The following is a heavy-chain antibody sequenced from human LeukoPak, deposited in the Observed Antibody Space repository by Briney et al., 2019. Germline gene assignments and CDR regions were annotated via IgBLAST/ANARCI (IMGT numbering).Heavy chain of an antibody. CDR1: GYTFTSYD. CDR2: INPNSGGT. V-gene: IGHV1-2*02. CDR3: ARVIGTYSSSWHGEFDY. D-gene: IGHD6-13*01. J-gene: IGHJ4*02. Sequence: GASVKVSCKASGYTFTSYDISWVRQAPGQGLEWMGWINPNSGGTNYAQKFQGRVTMIRDTSISTAYMELSRLRSDDTAVYYCARVIGTYSSSWHGEFDYWGQGTVVTVSS.